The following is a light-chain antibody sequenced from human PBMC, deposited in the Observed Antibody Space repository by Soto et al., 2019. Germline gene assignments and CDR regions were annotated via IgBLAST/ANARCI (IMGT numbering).Light chain of an antibody. CDR2: GAL. Sequence: IVMTQSPATLSVSPGERATLSCRASQSVSSNLAWYQQKPGQAPRLLIYGALSRATGIPDRFSGSGSGTEFTLTISSLQSEDFAVYYCQQYNNWPPVRTFGQGTKVDI. CDR3: QQYNNWPPVRT. V-gene: IGKV3D-15*01. CDR1: QSVSSN. J-gene: IGKJ1*01.